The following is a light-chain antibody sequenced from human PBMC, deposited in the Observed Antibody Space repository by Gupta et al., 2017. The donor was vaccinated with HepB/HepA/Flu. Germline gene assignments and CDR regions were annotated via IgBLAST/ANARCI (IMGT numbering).Light chain of an antibody. Sequence: EIVLTQSQVLLSLSPGERATLSCRASQSVSSSYLAWYQQQPSQAPRLLIYGASSRATGIPDRFSGSGSGTDLTLTISRLEPEDFAVYYCQHYSSSLWTFGQGTKVEIK. CDR1: QSVSSSY. V-gene: IGKV3-20*01. CDR2: GAS. CDR3: QHYSSSLWT. J-gene: IGKJ1*01.